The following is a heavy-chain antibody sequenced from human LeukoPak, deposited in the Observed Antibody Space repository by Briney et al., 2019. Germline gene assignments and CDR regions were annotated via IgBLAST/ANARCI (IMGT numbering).Heavy chain of an antibody. Sequence: SETLSLTCTVSGGSISSYYWSWVRQPPGKGLEWIGYVYYSGSTNYNPSLKSRVTISVDTSKNQFSLKLRSVTAADTAVYYCARGLVIAVARAPYYYYYYMDVWGKGTTVTVSS. D-gene: IGHD6-19*01. V-gene: IGHV4-59*01. CDR2: VYYSGST. CDR3: ARGLVIAVARAPYYYYYYMDV. CDR1: GGSISSYY. J-gene: IGHJ6*03.